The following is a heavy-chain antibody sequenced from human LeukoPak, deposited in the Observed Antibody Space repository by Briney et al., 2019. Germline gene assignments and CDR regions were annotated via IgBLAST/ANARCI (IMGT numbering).Heavy chain of an antibody. D-gene: IGHD3-22*01. J-gene: IGHJ4*02. CDR1: GFAFRNYG. CDR2: IWNDGKRK. V-gene: IGHV3-33*01. Sequence: GGSLRLSCVASGFAFRNYGMHWIRQAPGKGLEWVAVIWNDGKRKYYADSVKGRAAISRDNSEKTMYLQLDRLRAEDTAVYYCARDWYYYDTNGFYFDYWGQGTLVIVSS. CDR3: ARDWYYYDTNGFYFDY.